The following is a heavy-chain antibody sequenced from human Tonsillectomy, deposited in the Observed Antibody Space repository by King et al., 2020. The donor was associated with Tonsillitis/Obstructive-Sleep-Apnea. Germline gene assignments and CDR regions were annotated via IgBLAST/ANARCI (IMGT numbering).Heavy chain of an antibody. J-gene: IGHJ6*03. CDR3: ATVTPHDVNIVATIGYYYYMDV. CDR1: GYSFTSYW. Sequence: QLVQSGAEVKKPGESLRISCKGSGYSFTSYWISWVRQMPGKGLEWMGRIDPSDSYTNYSPSFQGHVTISADKSISTAYLQWSSLKASDTAMYYCATVTPHDVNIVATIGYYYYMDVWGKGTTVTVSS. D-gene: IGHD5-12*01. CDR2: IDPSDSYT. V-gene: IGHV5-10-1*01.